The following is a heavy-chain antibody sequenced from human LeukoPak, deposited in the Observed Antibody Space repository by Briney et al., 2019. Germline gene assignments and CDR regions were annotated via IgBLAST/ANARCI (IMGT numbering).Heavy chain of an antibody. CDR3: AKRARWDSYDSTH. CDR1: GLTFSIFA. D-gene: IGHD3-22*01. Sequence: PGGSLSLSCSASGLTFSIFAMIGLRQAPGKGRVGFSGISWSGSTTYYADSVKGRFTLSRDNPRNTAYLQLNSLRVEDTPIVFCAKRARWDSYDSTHWGQGTMAT. J-gene: IGHJ3*01. CDR2: ISWSGSTT. V-gene: IGHV3-23*01.